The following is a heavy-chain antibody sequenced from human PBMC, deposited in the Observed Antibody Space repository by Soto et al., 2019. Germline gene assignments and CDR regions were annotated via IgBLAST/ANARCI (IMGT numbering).Heavy chain of an antibody. CDR3: AADSLYCSSTSCYGYYYYGMDV. J-gene: IGHJ6*02. D-gene: IGHD2-2*01. V-gene: IGHV1-58*01. CDR1: GFTFTSSA. Sequence: QMQLVQSGPEVKKPGTSVKVSCKASGFTFTSSAVQWVRQARGQRLEWIGWIVVGSGNTNYAQKFQERGTSTRNMSTSTAYMELSSLRSEDTAVYYCAADSLYCSSTSCYGYYYYGMDVWGQGTTVTVSS. CDR2: IVVGSGNT.